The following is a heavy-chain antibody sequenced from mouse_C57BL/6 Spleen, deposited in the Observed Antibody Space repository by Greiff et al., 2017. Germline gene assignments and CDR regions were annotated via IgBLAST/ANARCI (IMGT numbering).Heavy chain of an antibody. CDR3: ARRPYYGSSAWFAY. Sequence: EVQVVESGGGLVKPGGSLKLSCAASGFTFSSYTMSWVRQTPEQRLEWVATISGGGGNTYYPDSVKGRFTISRDNAKNTLYLQLSSLRSEDTALYYCARRPYYGSSAWFAYWGQGTLVTVSA. CDR2: ISGGGGNT. CDR1: GFTFSSYT. V-gene: IGHV5-9*01. D-gene: IGHD1-1*01. J-gene: IGHJ3*01.